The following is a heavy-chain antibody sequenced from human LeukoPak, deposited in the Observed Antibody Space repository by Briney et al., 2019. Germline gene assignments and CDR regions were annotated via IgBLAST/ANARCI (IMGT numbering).Heavy chain of an antibody. J-gene: IGHJ4*02. V-gene: IGHV3-15*01. CDR2: IKSKTDGGTT. CDR1: GFTFSNAW. D-gene: IGHD6-13*01. CDR3: TTGAAAGDY. Sequence: GGSLRLSCAASGFTFSNAWMSWVRQAPGKGLEWVGCIKSKTDGGTTDYAAPVKGRFTISRDDSKNTLYLQMNSLKTEDTAVYYCTTGAAAGDYWGQGTLVTVSS.